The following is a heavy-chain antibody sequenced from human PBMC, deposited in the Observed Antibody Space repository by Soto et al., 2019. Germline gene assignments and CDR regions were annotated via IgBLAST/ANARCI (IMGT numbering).Heavy chain of an antibody. CDR3: AKDYYASGSPKWFGP. CDR1: GFTFSNYA. CDR2: ISGSGGGT. V-gene: IGHV3-23*01. Sequence: EVHLLESGGDLVQPGGSLRLSCAASGFTFSNYAMSWVRQSPGKGLEWVSTISGSGGGTYYADSVKGRFTISRDNSKNTLDPQMNSLRAEDTALYYCAKDYYASGSPKWFGPWGQGTLVTVSS. D-gene: IGHD3-10*01. J-gene: IGHJ5*02.